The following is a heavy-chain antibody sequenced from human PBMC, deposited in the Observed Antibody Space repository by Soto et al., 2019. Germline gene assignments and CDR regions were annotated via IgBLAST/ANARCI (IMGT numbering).Heavy chain of an antibody. CDR2: IIPIFGTA. Sequence: SVKVSCKSSVGTFSGYAISLVRQAPGQGLEWMGGIIPIFGTANYAHKFHGRVTITADESTNTAYMELSSLRSEDTAVYYCASYYYDSRGYPTPYYYYGMDVWGQGTTVTVSS. D-gene: IGHD3-22*01. J-gene: IGHJ6*02. V-gene: IGHV1-69*13. CDR3: ASYYYDSRGYPTPYYYYGMDV. CDR1: VGTFSGYA.